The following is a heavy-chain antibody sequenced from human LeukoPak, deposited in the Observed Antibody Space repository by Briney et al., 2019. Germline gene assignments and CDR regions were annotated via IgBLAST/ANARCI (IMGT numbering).Heavy chain of an antibody. V-gene: IGHV4-61*01. J-gene: IGHJ6*03. CDR1: GGSISSSSYY. CDR2: IYYSGGT. D-gene: IGHD1-1*01. CDR3: ARENWPYYMDV. Sequence: PSETLSLTCTVSGGSISSSSYYWGWIRQPPGKGLEWIGYIYYSGGTNYNPSLKSRVTISVDTSKNQFSLKLSSVTAADTAVYYCARENWPYYMDVWGKGTTVTVSS.